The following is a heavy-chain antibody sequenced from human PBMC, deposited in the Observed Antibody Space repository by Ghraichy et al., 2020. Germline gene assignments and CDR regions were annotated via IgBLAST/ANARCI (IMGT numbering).Heavy chain of an antibody. CDR3: ASLFSVRGEDTAMVKEDC. CDR2: IWYDGSNK. Sequence: GGSLRLSCAASGFTFSSYGMHWVRQAPGKGLEWVAVIWYDGSNKYYADSVKGRFTISRDNSKNTLYLQMNSLRAEDTAVYYCASLFSVRGEDTAMVKEDCWGQGTLVTVSS. D-gene: IGHD5-18*01. CDR1: GFTFSSYG. J-gene: IGHJ4*02. V-gene: IGHV3-33*08.